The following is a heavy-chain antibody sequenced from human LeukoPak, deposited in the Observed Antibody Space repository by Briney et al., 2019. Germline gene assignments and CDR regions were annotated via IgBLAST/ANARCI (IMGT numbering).Heavy chain of an antibody. CDR1: AFTFSSYW. CDR2: INSGGSST. CDR3: ARDRHYNMDV. J-gene: IGHJ6*02. Sequence: PGGTLRLSCTASAFTFSSYWMHWVRQAPGKGLVWVSHINSGGSSTSYADSVKGRFTISRDNAKNTLYLQMNSLRAEDTAVYYCARDRHYNMDVWGQGTTVTVSS. V-gene: IGHV3-74*01.